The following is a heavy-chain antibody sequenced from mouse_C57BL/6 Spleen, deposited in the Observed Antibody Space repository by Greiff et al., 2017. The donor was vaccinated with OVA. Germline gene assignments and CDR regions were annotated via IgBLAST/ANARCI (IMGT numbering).Heavy chain of an antibody. CDR3: TALYDGYSAWFAY. Sequence: EVMLVESGGGLVQPGGSLKLSCVASGFTFSNYWMNWVRQSPEKGLEWVAQIRLKSDNYATHYAESVKGRFTISRDDSKSSVYLQMNNVRAEDTGIYYCTALYDGYSAWFAYWGQGTLVTVSA. V-gene: IGHV6-3*01. D-gene: IGHD2-3*01. CDR1: GFTFSNYW. J-gene: IGHJ3*01. CDR2: IRLKSDNYAT.